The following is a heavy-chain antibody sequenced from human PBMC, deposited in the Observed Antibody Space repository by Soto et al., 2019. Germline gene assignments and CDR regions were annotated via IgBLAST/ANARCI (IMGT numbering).Heavy chain of an antibody. V-gene: IGHV1-3*01. CDR2: INAGNGNT. CDR3: ARGTIAVAGTGNY. J-gene: IGHJ4*02. Sequence: ASVKVSCKASGYTFTSYAMHWVRQAPGQRLEWMGWINAGNGNTKYSQKFQGRVTITRDTSASTAYMELSSLRSEDTAVYYCARGTIAVAGTGNYWGQGTLVTAPQ. D-gene: IGHD6-19*01. CDR1: GYTFTSYA.